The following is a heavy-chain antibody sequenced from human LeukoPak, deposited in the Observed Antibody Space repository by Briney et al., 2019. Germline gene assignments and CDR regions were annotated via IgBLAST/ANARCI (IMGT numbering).Heavy chain of an antibody. CDR2: IWYDGSNK. CDR1: GFTFSSYG. J-gene: IGHJ6*03. CDR3: AKTACSSTSCRPYYYYYMDV. V-gene: IGHV3-30*02. Sequence: GGSLRLSCAASGFTFSSYGMHWVRQAPGKGLEWVAVIWYDGSNKYYADSVKGRFTISRDNSKNTLYLQMNSLRAEDTAVYYCAKTACSSTSCRPYYYYYMDVWGKGTTVTVSS. D-gene: IGHD2-2*01.